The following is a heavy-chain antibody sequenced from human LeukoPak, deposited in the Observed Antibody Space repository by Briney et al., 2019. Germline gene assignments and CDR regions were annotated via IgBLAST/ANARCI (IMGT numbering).Heavy chain of an antibody. CDR3: ARVEGYCSGGSCYGY. D-gene: IGHD2-15*01. CDR1: GGTFSSYA. CDR2: LIPIFGTA. J-gene: IGHJ4*02. Sequence: SVKVSCEASGGTFSSYAIRWVRQAPGQGLEWMGWLIPIFGTANYAQKFQGRVSITTDEFTSTAYMELSSLRSEDTALYYCARVEGYCSGGSCYGYWGQGTLVTVSS. V-gene: IGHV1-69*05.